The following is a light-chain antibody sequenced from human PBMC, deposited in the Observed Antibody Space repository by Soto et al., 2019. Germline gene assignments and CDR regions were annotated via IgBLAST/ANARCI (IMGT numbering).Light chain of an antibody. V-gene: IGLV2-23*02. CDR1: SSDVGSHNL. CDR3: CSYAGTNLWV. CDR2: EVN. Sequence: QSALTQPASVSGSLGQSITISCTGTSSDVGSHNLVSWYQQHPGKAPKLVIYEVNNRPSGVSNRFSGSKSANTASLTVSGLQAEDEADYYCCSYAGTNLWVFGGGTKLTVL. J-gene: IGLJ3*02.